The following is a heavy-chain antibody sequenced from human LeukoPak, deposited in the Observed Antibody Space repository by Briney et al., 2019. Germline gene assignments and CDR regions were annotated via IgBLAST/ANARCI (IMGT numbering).Heavy chain of an antibody. Sequence: ASVKVSCKASGYTFTGYYMHWVRQAPGQGLEWMGWINPNSGGTNYAQKFQGRVTMTRDTSISTAYMELSRLRSDDTAVYYCAIADPGQWLELGYYYGMDVWGQGTTVTASS. D-gene: IGHD1-7*01. V-gene: IGHV1-2*02. CDR2: INPNSGGT. CDR3: AIADPGQWLELGYYYGMDV. J-gene: IGHJ6*02. CDR1: GYTFTGYY.